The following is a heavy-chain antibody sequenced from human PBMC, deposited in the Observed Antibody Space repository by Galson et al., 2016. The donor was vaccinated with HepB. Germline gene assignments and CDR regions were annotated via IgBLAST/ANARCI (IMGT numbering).Heavy chain of an antibody. Sequence: SETLSLTCAVSGDSISNTSNNYWWSWVRQSPAKGLEWIGEIYQTATAPYNPSFTSRATISVDKSKNQIYLRLDSVTAADTAVYYCTSGTLGTNARMAFDYWGQGTLVNVSS. J-gene: IGHJ4*02. D-gene: IGHD1-7*01. CDR1: GDSISNTSNNYW. V-gene: IGHV4-4*02. CDR3: TSGTLGTNARMAFDY. CDR2: IYQTATA.